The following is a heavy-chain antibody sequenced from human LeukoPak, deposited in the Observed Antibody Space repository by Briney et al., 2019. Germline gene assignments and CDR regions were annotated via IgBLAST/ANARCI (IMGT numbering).Heavy chain of an antibody. CDR2: VYYDGNT. V-gene: IGHV4-39*02. J-gene: IGHJ4*02. Sequence: ASETLSLTCSVSGGSINRSSYYWGWIRQAPGKGLEWIGSVYYDGNTYYNPNPSLKSRATVSMDASRNQFSLKLRSVTAADTAVYYCTKDSGHHRTDCWGQGTLVTVSS. D-gene: IGHD1-26*01. CDR1: GGSINRSSYY. CDR3: TKDSGHHRTDC.